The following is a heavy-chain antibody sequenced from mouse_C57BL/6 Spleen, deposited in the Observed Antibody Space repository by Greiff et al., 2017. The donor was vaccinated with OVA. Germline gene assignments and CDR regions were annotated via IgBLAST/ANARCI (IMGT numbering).Heavy chain of an antibody. CDR3: ARGNYYWYFDV. CDR1: GFNIKDYY. J-gene: IGHJ1*03. Sequence: EVQLQQSGAELVKPGASVKLSCTASGFNIKDYYLPWVKRRPDQGLGGIGGFDPGDGETKYAPKFQGKATITADTSSNTAYLQLSSLTSEDTAVYYCARGNYYWYFDVWGTGTTVTVSS. V-gene: IGHV14-2*01. D-gene: IGHD2-1*01. CDR2: FDPGDGET.